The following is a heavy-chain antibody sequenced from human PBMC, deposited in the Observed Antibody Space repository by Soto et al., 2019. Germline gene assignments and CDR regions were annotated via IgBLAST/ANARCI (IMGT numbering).Heavy chain of an antibody. CDR1: GFIVSSNY. V-gene: IGHV3-53*01. J-gene: IGHJ6*02. D-gene: IGHD2-8*01. CDR2: IYSGGST. Sequence: EVQLVESGGGLIQPGGSLRLSCAASGFIVSSNYMSWVRQAPGKGLEWVSVIYSGGSTYYADSVKGRFTISRDNSKNTLYLQMNSLRAEDTAVYYCASEDCTNGVCYGSYYYGMDVWGQGTTVTVSS. CDR3: ASEDCTNGVCYGSYYYGMDV.